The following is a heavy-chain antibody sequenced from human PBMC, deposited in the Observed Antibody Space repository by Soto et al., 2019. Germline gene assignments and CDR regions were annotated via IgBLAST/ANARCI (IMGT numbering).Heavy chain of an antibody. CDR3: ARGRRLRYCSGGSCQPETYYYYMDV. V-gene: IGHV1-69*06. CDR2: IIPIFGTA. CDR1: GGTFSSYA. D-gene: IGHD2-15*01. Sequence: GASVKVSCKASGGTFSSYAISWVRQAPGQGLEWMGGIIPIFGTANYAQKFQGRVTITADKSTSTAYMELSSLRSEDTAVYYCARGRRLRYCSGGSCQPETYYYYMDVWGKGTTVTVSS. J-gene: IGHJ6*03.